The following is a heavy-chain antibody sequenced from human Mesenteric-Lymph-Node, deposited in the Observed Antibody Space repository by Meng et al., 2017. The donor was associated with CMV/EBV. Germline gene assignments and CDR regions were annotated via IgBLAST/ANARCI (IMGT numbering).Heavy chain of an antibody. CDR3: VRDAERCSSTICYIVYFDY. CDR1: GFTFGSYT. CDR2: IYSDDSRT. J-gene: IGHJ4*02. Sequence: GESLKISCAASGFTFGSYTMNWVRQAPGKGLEWISNIYSDDSRTFYADSVKGRFTISRDNSKNSLFLQMNSLRADDTAVYYCVRDAERCSSTICYIVYFDYWGQGALVTVSS. V-gene: IGHV3-23*03. D-gene: IGHD2-2*02.